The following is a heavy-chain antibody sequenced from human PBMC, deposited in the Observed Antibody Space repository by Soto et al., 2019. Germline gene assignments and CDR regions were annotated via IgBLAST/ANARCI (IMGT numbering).Heavy chain of an antibody. J-gene: IGHJ6*02. CDR2: IYPGDSDT. D-gene: IGHD3-10*01. V-gene: IGHV5-51*01. Sequence: GESLKISCKGSGYSFTSYWIGWVRQMPGKGLEWMGIIYPGDSDTRYSPSFQGRVTISADKSISTAYLQWSSLKASDTARYYCARRGVWFGESYYYYGMDVWGQGTTVTVSS. CDR3: ARRGVWFGESYYYYGMDV. CDR1: GYSFTSYW.